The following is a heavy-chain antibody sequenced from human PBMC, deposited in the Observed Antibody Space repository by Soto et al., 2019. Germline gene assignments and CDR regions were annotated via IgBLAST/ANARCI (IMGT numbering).Heavy chain of an antibody. CDR2: ISYDGSNK. V-gene: IGHV3-30-3*01. D-gene: IGHD3-22*01. CDR3: ARGPFPLNYDSSGYYY. J-gene: IGHJ4*02. Sequence: PGGSLRLSCAASGFTFSSYAMHWVRQAPGKGLEWVAVISYDGSNKYYADSVKGRFTISRDDSKNTLYLQMNSLRAEDTAVYCCARGPFPLNYDSSGYYYWGQGTLVTVSS. CDR1: GFTFSSYA.